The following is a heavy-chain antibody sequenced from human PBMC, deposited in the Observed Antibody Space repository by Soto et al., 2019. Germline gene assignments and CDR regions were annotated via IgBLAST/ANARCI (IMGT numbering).Heavy chain of an antibody. CDR3: AGERECPGATDY. CDR1: GFIFSSYW. Sequence: EVQLVESGGDLVHPGGSLRLSCAASGFIFSSYWMYWVRQAPGKGLVWVSRINGDGTKIGYADSVKGRFTISRDNAKDTLYLQMNSLRAEDTALYYGAGERECPGATDYWGRGTMVTVSS. J-gene: IGHJ4*02. CDR2: INGDGTKI. V-gene: IGHV3-74*01. D-gene: IGHD1-26*01.